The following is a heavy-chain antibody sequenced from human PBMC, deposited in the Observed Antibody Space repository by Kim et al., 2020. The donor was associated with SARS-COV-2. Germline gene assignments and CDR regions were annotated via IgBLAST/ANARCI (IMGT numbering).Heavy chain of an antibody. J-gene: IGHJ4*02. CDR1: GGSINIYNYY. V-gene: IGHV4-39*01. CDR2: IYTSGTT. CDR3: ATGDY. Sequence: SETLSLTCTVSGGSINIYNYYWGWIRQPPGKGLEWIASIYTSGTTYYNPSLKSRVTISVDTSKNQFSLNLSSVTAAATAVYYCATGDYWGQGTLVTVSS.